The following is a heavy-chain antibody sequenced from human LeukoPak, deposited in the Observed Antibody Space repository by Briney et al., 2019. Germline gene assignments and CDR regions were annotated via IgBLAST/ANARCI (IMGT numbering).Heavy chain of an antibody. Sequence: ASVKVSCKASGYTFSGYYIHWVRQAPGQGLEWMGWINPNSGATKYIQKFQGRVTMTRDRSTSTAYMELSSLRYDDTAFYYCARSGRAAVAGTFLYWGQGTLVTVSS. CDR3: ARSGRAAVAGTFLY. CDR1: GYTFSGYY. D-gene: IGHD6-19*01. J-gene: IGHJ4*02. CDR2: INPNSGAT. V-gene: IGHV1-2*02.